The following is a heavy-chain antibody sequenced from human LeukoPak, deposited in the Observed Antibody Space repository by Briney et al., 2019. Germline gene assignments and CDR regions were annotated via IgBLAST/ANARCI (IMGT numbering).Heavy chain of an antibody. CDR3: ARGDGGVNSLPYYYYGMDV. CDR1: GFTFSSYA. V-gene: IGHV3-30-3*01. D-gene: IGHD3-16*01. J-gene: IGHJ6*02. CDR2: ISYDGSNK. Sequence: GGSLRLSCAASGFTFSSYAMHWVRQAPGKGPEWVAVISYDGSNKYYADSVKGRFTISRDNSKNTLYLQMNSLRAEDTAVYYCARGDGGVNSLPYYYYGMDVWGQGTTVTVSS.